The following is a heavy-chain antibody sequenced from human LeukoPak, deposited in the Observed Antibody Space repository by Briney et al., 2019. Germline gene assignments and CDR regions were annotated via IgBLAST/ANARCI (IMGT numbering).Heavy chain of an antibody. CDR3: ARDRDIVVVPAAIRSQYYYYGMDV. J-gene: IGHJ6*02. CDR2: ISYDGSNK. CDR1: GFTFSSYA. D-gene: IGHD2-2*01. V-gene: IGHV3-30-3*01. Sequence: GGSLRLSCAASGFTFSSYAMHWVRQAPGKGLEWVAVISYDGSNKYYADSVKGRFTISRDNSKNTLYLQMNSLRAEDTAVYYCARDRDIVVVPAAIRSQYYYYGMDVWGQGTTVTVSS.